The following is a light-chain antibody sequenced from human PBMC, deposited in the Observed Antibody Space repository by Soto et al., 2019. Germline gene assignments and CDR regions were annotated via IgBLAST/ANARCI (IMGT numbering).Light chain of an antibody. CDR2: GAY. Sequence: DIVMTQSPVTLSVSPGDRATLSCRASQSVGHDLAWFQQKPGQAPRILIYGAYAGATGIPDRFSGSGFGTEFTLTISSLQSEDLAVYYCQQDNNCPRTFGQGTKVEMK. CDR3: QQDNNCPRT. J-gene: IGKJ1*01. V-gene: IGKV3-15*01. CDR1: QSVGHD.